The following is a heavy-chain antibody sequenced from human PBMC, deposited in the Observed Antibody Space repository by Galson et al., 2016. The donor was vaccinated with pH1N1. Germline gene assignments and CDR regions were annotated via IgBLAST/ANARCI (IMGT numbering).Heavy chain of an antibody. Sequence: SVKVSCKASGYTFTDYYLHWVRQAPGQGLKWMGRINPKSGVTDFAQNFQGRVTMTRDTSINTAYMELRRLSFDDTAVYYCASVGDGYNLVWGQGTLVTVSS. CDR2: INPKSGVT. CDR3: ASVGDGYNLV. CDR1: GYTFTDYY. D-gene: IGHD5-24*01. V-gene: IGHV1-2*06. J-gene: IGHJ4*02.